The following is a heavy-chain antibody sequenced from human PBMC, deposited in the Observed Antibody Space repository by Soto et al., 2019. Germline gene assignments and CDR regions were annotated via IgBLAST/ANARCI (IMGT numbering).Heavy chain of an antibody. Sequence: PSAPLSLTCTVSGGSIRSSSYYWGWIRQPPGKGLEWIGSIPSSGSTYYNPSLKSRVTLAVDTAKNQCSLKLRTVTAADPAVYYCSTSCYSFDYWGQGTLLNLSS. CDR1: GGSIRSSSYY. J-gene: IGHJ4*02. D-gene: IGHD2-2*01. V-gene: IGHV4-39*01. CDR2: IPSSGST. CDR3: STSCYSFDY.